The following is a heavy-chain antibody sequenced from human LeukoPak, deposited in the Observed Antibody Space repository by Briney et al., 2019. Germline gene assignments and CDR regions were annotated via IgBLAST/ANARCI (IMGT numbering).Heavy chain of an antibody. V-gene: IGHV3-23*01. J-gene: IGHJ4*02. CDR3: AKAWAAAGTFAS. CDR2: IIGSGGDT. D-gene: IGHD6-13*01. CDR1: GFAFSSYA. Sequence: PGGSLRLSCAASGFAFSSYAMSWVRQAPGKGLEWVSTIIGSGGDTYYADSVMGRFTISRDTSKNTLYLQMKSLRAEDTAVCYCAKAWAAAGTFASWGQGTLVTVSS.